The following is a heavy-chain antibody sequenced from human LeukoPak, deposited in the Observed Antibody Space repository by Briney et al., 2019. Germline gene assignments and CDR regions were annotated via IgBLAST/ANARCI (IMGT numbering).Heavy chain of an antibody. CDR1: GFTFSSYA. J-gene: IGHJ4*02. CDR2: ISGSGGST. CDR3: AKSSVAGLTRGYFDY. D-gene: IGHD6-19*01. Sequence: GGSLRLSCAASGFTFSSYAMSWVRQAPGKGLEWVSSISGSGGSTYYADSVKGRFTISRDNSKNTLYLQMNNLRAEDTAVYYCAKSSVAGLTRGYFDYWGQGTLVTVSS. V-gene: IGHV3-23*01.